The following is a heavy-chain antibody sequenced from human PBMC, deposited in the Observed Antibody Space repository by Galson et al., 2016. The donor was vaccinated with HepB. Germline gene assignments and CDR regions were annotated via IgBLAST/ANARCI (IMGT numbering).Heavy chain of an antibody. D-gene: IGHD1-7*01. V-gene: IGHV3-66*01. CDR1: GFTVNSNY. J-gene: IGHJ6*02. Sequence: SLRLSCAASGFTVNSNYMNWVRQAPGKGLEWVSVIYTGGITYYADSVKGRFTISRDSSKNTLYLQMNSLRAEDTAVYYCARAITGTIWDVWGQGTTVTVSS. CDR2: IYTGGIT. CDR3: ARAITGTIWDV.